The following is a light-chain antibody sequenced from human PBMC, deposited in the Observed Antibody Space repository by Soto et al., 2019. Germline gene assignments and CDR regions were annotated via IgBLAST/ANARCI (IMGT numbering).Light chain of an antibody. V-gene: IGLV2-14*01. J-gene: IGLJ1*01. CDR3: SSYTSSSTHL. Sequence: SVLTQPAAVSGAPGQSITISCTGTSSDVGGYNYVSWYQQHPGKAPKLMIYEVSNRPSGVSNRFSGSKSGNTASLTISGLQAEDEADYYCSSYTSSSTHLFGTGTKVTV. CDR2: EVS. CDR1: SSDVGGYNY.